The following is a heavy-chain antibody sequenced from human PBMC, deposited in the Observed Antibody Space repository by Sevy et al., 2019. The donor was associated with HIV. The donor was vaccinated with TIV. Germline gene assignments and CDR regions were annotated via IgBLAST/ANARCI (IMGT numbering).Heavy chain of an antibody. CDR2: ISSSGSYI. J-gene: IGHJ3*02. CDR3: ARATGTEALDAFDI. V-gene: IGHV3-21*01. D-gene: IGHD1-1*01. CDR1: GFIFSNYG. Sequence: GGSLRLSCAASGFIFSNYGMNWVRQAPGKGLEWVSSISSSGSYIYYGDSMKGRFTISRDNAKNSLYLQMISLRADDTAVYYCARATGTEALDAFDIWGQGTLVTVSS.